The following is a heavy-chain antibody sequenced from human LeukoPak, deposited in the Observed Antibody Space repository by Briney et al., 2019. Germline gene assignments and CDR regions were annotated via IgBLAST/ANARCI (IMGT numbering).Heavy chain of an antibody. CDR2: ISSSSSYI. CDR1: GFTFSSYA. CDR3: AREGYCSGGSCYSEYYYGMDV. D-gene: IGHD2-15*01. Sequence: GSLRLSCAASGFTFSSYAMSWVRQAPGKGLEWVTSISSSSSYIYYADSVKGRFTISRDNAKNSLYLQMNSLRAEDTAVYYCAREGYCSGGSCYSEYYYGMDVWGQGTTVTVPS. J-gene: IGHJ6*02. V-gene: IGHV3-21*01.